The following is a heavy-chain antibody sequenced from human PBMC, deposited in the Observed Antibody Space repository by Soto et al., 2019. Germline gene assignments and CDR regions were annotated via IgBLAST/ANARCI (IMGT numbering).Heavy chain of an antibody. J-gene: IGHJ4*02. CDR1: GFTFSSNA. CDR2: ISGSGGTT. D-gene: IGHD6-25*01. CDR3: AKFFVETGGSSGWPWTFHY. V-gene: IGHV3-23*01. Sequence: EVQLLESGGSLVQPGRSLRLSCAASGFTFSSNAMSWVRQAPGKGLEWVSAISGSGGTTYYAASVKGRFTISRDNSKNTLFLQMNSLRAEDTAVYYCAKFFVETGGSSGWPWTFHYWGQGTLVTVSS.